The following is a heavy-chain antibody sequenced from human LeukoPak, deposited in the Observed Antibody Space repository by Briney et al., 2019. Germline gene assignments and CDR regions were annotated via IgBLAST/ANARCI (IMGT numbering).Heavy chain of an antibody. V-gene: IGHV5-51*01. CDR3: ARLMTTVSPRSFDF. CDR1: GYSFTTYW. J-gene: IGHJ4*02. D-gene: IGHD4-17*01. Sequence: GESLKISCKGSGYSFTTYWIGWVRQMPGKGLEWMGIIYPGDSDNRYSPSFRGQVTISTDKSINTAYLQWSSLKASDIAIYYCARLMTTVSPRSFDFWGQGTLVTVSS. CDR2: IYPGDSDN.